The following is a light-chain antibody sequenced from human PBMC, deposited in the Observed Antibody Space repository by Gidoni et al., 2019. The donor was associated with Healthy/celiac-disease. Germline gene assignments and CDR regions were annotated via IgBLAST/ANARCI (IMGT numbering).Light chain of an antibody. Sequence: IVMTQSPATLSVSPGERATLSCRASQSGNSNLAWYQQKPGQAPRLLIYGASTRATGIAARFSGRGSGTEFTLTISSLQSEDVAVYYWQQYNNWRGTFXXXTKLEIK. CDR2: GAS. CDR3: QQYNNWRGT. CDR1: QSGNSN. V-gene: IGKV3-15*01. J-gene: IGKJ2*01.